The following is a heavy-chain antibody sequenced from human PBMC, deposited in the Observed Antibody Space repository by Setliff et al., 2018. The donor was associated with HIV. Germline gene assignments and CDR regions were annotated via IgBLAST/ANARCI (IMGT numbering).Heavy chain of an antibody. CDR1: GDSITNDDYY. J-gene: IGHJ4*02. Sequence: PSETLSLTCTVSGDSITNDDYYWGWIRQPQGKGLEWIAIIHYNGRTYYDPSLKSRVTIFVDTSKTQFYLNSVRSEDTAVYYCARAGSGSPLILFDYWGQGTLVTVSS. CDR2: IHYNGRT. D-gene: IGHD1-26*01. V-gene: IGHV4-39*07. CDR3: ARAGSGSPLILFDY.